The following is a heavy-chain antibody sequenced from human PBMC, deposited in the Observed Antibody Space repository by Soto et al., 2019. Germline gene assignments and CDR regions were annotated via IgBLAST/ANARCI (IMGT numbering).Heavy chain of an antibody. CDR3: ARAGIAAAGNWFDP. CDR2: IYYSGST. Sequence: QVQLQESGPGLVKPSQTLSLTCTVSGGSISSGGYYWSWIRQHPGKGLEWIGYIYYSGSTYYNPSLESRVTISVDPSKNRFSLKLSSVTAADTAVYYCARAGIAAAGNWFDPWGQGTLVTVSS. V-gene: IGHV4-31*03. D-gene: IGHD6-13*01. J-gene: IGHJ5*02. CDR1: GGSISSGGYY.